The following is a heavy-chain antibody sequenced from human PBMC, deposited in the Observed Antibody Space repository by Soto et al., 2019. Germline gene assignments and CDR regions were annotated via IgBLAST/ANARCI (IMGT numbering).Heavy chain of an antibody. CDR3: ARGTTVTTGYYYYGMDV. CDR2: IIPIFGTA. Sequence: ASGKVSCKASAGTCSSYAISWVRQAPGQGLEWVGGIIPIFGTANYAQKFQGRVTITADESTSTAYMELSSLRSEDTAVYYCARGTTVTTGYYYYGMDVWGQGTTVPVSS. CDR1: AGTCSSYA. D-gene: IGHD4-4*01. J-gene: IGHJ6*02. V-gene: IGHV1-69*13.